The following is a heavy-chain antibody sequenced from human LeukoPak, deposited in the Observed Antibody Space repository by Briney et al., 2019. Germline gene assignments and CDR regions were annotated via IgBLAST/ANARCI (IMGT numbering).Heavy chain of an antibody. Sequence: SETLSLTCTVSGASISNGDYYWSWIRQPAGKGLEWIGRIYTSGSTNYNPSLKSRVTISVDTSKNQFSLKLSSVTAADTAVYYCARDGGAVAVDYWGQGTLVTVSS. D-gene: IGHD6-19*01. V-gene: IGHV4-61*02. CDR3: ARDGGAVAVDY. CDR2: IYTSGST. J-gene: IGHJ4*02. CDR1: GASISNGDYY.